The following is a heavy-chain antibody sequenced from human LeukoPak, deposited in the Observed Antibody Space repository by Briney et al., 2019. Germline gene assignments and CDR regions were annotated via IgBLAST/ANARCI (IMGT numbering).Heavy chain of an antibody. V-gene: IGHV3-9*01. CDR1: GFTFADYA. CDR2: ISWNSGST. D-gene: IGHD3-22*01. Sequence: GGSLRLSCAASGFTFADYAMHWVRQVPGKGLEWVSGISWNSGSTGYADSVKGRFTISRDNAKNSLYLQMNSLRAEDTALYYCAKDPHYDSSGYYSYFDYWGQGTLVTVSS. J-gene: IGHJ4*02. CDR3: AKDPHYDSSGYYSYFDY.